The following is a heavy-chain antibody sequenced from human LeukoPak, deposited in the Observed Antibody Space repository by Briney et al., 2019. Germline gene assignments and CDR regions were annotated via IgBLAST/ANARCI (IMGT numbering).Heavy chain of an antibody. CDR1: GYTFTSYY. J-gene: IGHJ4*02. D-gene: IGHD6-19*01. V-gene: IGHV1-46*01. CDR3: ARTDYHGSGWYGDFDY. CDR2: INPSGGST. Sequence: ASVKVSCKASGYTFTSYYMHWVRQAPGQGLEWMGIINPSGGSTSYAQKFQGRVTMTRDTSTSTVYMELSSLRSEDTAVYYCARTDYHGSGWYGDFDYWGQGTLVTVSS.